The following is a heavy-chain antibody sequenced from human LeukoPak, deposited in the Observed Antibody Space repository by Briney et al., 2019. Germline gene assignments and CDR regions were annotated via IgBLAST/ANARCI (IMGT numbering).Heavy chain of an antibody. CDR3: AKSRNFYYYFMEV. Sequence: PGGSLRLSCAASGFTFSNYWMTWVRQAPGKGLEWVSAISGSGGSTYYADSVKGRFTISRDNSKNTLYLRMNSLRAEDTAVYYCAKSRNFYYYFMEVSGRGTKVTISS. CDR2: ISGSGGST. CDR1: GFTFSNYW. V-gene: IGHV3-23*01. J-gene: IGHJ6*03.